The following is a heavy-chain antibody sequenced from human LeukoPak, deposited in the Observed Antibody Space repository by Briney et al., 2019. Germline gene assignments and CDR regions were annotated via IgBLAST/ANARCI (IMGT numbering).Heavy chain of an antibody. D-gene: IGHD3-10*01. CDR1: GFTFSSYA. J-gene: IGHJ4*02. Sequence: GGSLRLSCAASGFTFSSYAMSWVRQAPGKGLEGVSAIGGSGGSTYYADSVKGRFTISRDNSKNTLYLQMNSLRAEDTAVYYCAKGAMVRGVKVYYFDYWGQGTLVTVSS. CDR2: IGGSGGST. V-gene: IGHV3-23*01. CDR3: AKGAMVRGVKVYYFDY.